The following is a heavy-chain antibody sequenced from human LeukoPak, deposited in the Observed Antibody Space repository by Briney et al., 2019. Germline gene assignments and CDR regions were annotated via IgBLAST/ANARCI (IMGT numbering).Heavy chain of an antibody. J-gene: IGHJ4*02. V-gene: IGHV1-2*02. CDR1: GYTFTGYY. D-gene: IGHD3-10*01. CDR2: INPNSGGT. CDR3: ARDDPRGWYCFDY. Sequence: ASVKVSCKASGYTFTGYYMHWVRQAPGQGLEWMGWINPNSGGTNYAQKFQGRVTMTRDMSISTAYMELSRLRSDDTAVYYCARDDPRGWYCFDYWGQGTLVTVSS.